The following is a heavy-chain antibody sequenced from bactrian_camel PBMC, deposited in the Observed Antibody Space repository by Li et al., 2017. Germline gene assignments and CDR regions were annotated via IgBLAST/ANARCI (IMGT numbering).Heavy chain of an antibody. V-gene: IGHV3S31*01. CDR2: INVGGGST. Sequence: VQLVESGGGLVQPGGSLRLSCAASGFTFSSYAMSWVRQAPGKGLEWVSAINVGGGSTFYADPVKGRFTISRDNAKNTLYLQLNSLKTEDTAMYYCAYGNGLGQYEYNYWGQGTQVTVS. J-gene: IGHJ4*01. D-gene: IGHD5*01. CDR3: AYGNGLGQYEYNY. CDR1: GFTFSSYA.